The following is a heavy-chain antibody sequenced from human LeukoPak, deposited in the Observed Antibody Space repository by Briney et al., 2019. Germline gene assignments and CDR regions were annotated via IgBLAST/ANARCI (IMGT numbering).Heavy chain of an antibody. CDR3: AAGYSSNWPYAFNL. J-gene: IGHJ3*01. CDR1: GGSISSYY. V-gene: IGHV4-59*08. Sequence: PSETLSLTCTVSGGSISSYYWSWIRQPPGKGLEWIAYIHYSGSTSSNPSLKSRVTISVDTSKNQFSLKLTSVTAADTAMYFCAAGYSSNWPYAFNLWGQGTMVTVSS. D-gene: IGHD6-13*01. CDR2: IHYSGST.